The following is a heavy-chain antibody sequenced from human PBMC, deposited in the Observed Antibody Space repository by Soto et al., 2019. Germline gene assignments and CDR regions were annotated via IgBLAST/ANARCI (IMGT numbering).Heavy chain of an antibody. J-gene: IGHJ4*02. CDR2: IYYSGRS. CDR1: GGSISRGGYY. CDR3: ARVGDGYCSSTSCQTYYFDY. Sequence: QVQLQESGPGLVKPSQTLSLTCTVSGGSISRGGYYWSWIRQHPGKGLEWIAYIYYSGRSYYNPSLKSRVNISVDTSKNQFSLKLSSVTAADTAMYYCARVGDGYCSSTSCQTYYFDYWGQGTLVTVSS. D-gene: IGHD2-2*03. V-gene: IGHV4-31*03.